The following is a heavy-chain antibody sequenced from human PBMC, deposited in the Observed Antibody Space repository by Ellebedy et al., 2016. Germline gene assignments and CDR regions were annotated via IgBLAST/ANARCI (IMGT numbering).Heavy chain of an antibody. CDR3: ARGDGSGSLIDY. D-gene: IGHD3-10*01. CDR2: INHSGST. V-gene: IGHV4-34*01. CDR1: GGSFSGYY. Sequence: SETLSLXXAVYGGSFSGYYWSWIRQPPGKGLEWIGEINHSGSTKYNPSLKSRVTMSVDTSKIQFSLRLSSVTAADTAVYYCARGDGSGSLIDYWGQGTLVTVSS. J-gene: IGHJ4*02.